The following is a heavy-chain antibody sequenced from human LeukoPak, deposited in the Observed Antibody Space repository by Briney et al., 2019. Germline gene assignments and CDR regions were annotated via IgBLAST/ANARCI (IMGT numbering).Heavy chain of an antibody. Sequence: GGSLRLSCAASGFTFSSYGMHWVRQAPGKGLEWVAFIRYDGSNKYYADSVKGRFTISRDNSKNALYLQMNSLRAEDTAVYYCAKAIFSGWSYYYYYYMDVWGKGTTVTVSS. J-gene: IGHJ6*03. CDR3: AKAIFSGWSYYYYYYMDV. CDR1: GFTFSSYG. D-gene: IGHD6-19*01. CDR2: IRYDGSNK. V-gene: IGHV3-30*02.